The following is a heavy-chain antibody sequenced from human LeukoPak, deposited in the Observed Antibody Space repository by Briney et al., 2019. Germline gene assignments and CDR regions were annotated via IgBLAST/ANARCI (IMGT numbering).Heavy chain of an antibody. D-gene: IGHD2-8*01. V-gene: IGHV3-48*01. J-gene: IGHJ4*02. Sequence: GGSLRLSCAASGFTFSSYSMNWVRQAPGKGLEWVSYISSSSTIYYADSVKGRFTISRDNAKNSLYLQMNSLRAEDTAVYYCARDRGARTNFDYWGQGTLVTVSS. CDR2: ISSSSTI. CDR1: GFTFSSYS. CDR3: ARDRGARTNFDY.